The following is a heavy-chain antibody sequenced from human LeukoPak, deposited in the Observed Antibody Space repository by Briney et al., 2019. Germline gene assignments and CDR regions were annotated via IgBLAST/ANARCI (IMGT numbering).Heavy chain of an antibody. D-gene: IGHD3-16*01. V-gene: IGHV3-48*01. CDR3: AKERIEQYAVLGY. CDR2: ITLSSSSI. J-gene: IGHJ4*02. Sequence: GGSLRLSCAASGFNFNNYNMNWVRQAPGKGLEWVSYITLSSSSIYYADSVKGRSTISRDNAKNSLYLQMNSLRAEDTAVYYCAKERIEQYAVLGYWGQGTLVTVSS. CDR1: GFNFNNYN.